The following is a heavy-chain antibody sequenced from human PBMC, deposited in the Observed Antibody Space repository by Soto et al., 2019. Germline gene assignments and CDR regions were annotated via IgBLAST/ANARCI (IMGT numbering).Heavy chain of an antibody. CDR2: ISSDGSDK. CDR1: GFTFSSYG. J-gene: IGHJ6*02. V-gene: IGHV3-30-3*01. D-gene: IGHD3-10*01. CDR3: ARDRRDGAGWIDV. Sequence: QVQLVESGGGVVQPGRSLRLSCAASGFTFSSYGMHWVRQAPGKGLEWVAVISSDGSDKYYADTVKGRFTISRDNSKNTLYVQFNRMRAEDTALDYSARDRRDGAGWIDVWGQGTTVTVSS.